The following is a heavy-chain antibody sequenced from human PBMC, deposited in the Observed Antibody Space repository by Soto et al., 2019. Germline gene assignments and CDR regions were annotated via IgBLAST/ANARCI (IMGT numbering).Heavy chain of an antibody. CDR3: ARDGTGPMVRGVIPILAFDI. D-gene: IGHD3-10*01. CDR1: GFPFSSYG. J-gene: IGHJ3*02. V-gene: IGHV3-30*03. Sequence: PGGSLRLSCAASGFPFSSYGMHWVRQAPGKGLEWVAVISYDGSNKYYADAVKGRFTISRDNSKNTLYLQMHSLRAEDTAVYYCARDGTGPMVRGVIPILAFDIWGQGTMVNVSS. CDR2: ISYDGSNK.